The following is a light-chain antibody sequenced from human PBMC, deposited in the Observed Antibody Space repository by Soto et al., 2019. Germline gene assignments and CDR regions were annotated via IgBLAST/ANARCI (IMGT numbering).Light chain of an antibody. CDR1: QSVYSM. CDR3: QQSYRTPLT. CDR2: DAS. Sequence: EIVMTQSPATLSVSPGERATLSCRASQSVYSMLAWYQQKPGQAPRLLIYDASTRATGIPASFSGSGSGTDLTLTINSLQPEDFATYYCQQSYRTPLTFGGGTKVDI. J-gene: IGKJ4*01. V-gene: IGKV3-15*01.